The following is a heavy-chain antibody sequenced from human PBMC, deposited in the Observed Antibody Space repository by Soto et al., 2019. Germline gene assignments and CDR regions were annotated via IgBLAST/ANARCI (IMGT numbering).Heavy chain of an antibody. V-gene: IGHV3-30-3*01. Sequence: GGSLRLSCAASGFTFSSYAMHWVRQAPGKGLEWVAVISYDGSNKYYADSVKGRFTISRDNSKNTLYLQMNSLRAEDTAVYYCARDGYYYGMDVWGQGTTVTVSS. CDR2: ISYDGSNK. J-gene: IGHJ6*02. CDR1: GFTFSSYA. CDR3: ARDGYYYGMDV.